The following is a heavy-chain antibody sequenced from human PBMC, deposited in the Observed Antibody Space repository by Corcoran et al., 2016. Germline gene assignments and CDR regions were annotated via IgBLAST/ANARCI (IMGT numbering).Heavy chain of an antibody. Sequence: QFQLVQSGAEGTKPGASVKVSFKASVYTFTRYNMHWVRQAPGQGLEWMGWINIDSGSTKYSQKFQGRVTITRDTSASTAYMELSSLRSEDTDVYYCARGANPESDYWGQGAVVTVS. CDR3: ARGANPESDY. CDR1: VYTFTRYN. J-gene: IGHJ4*02. D-gene: IGHD3-10*01. CDR2: INIDSGST. V-gene: IGHV1-3*04.